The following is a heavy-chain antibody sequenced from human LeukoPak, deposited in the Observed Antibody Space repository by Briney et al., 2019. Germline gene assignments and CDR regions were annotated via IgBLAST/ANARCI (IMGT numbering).Heavy chain of an antibody. D-gene: IGHD1-26*01. Sequence: SETLSLTCAVSGGSISSSNWWSWIRQPSGKGLEWIGEIYHSGSTNYNPSLKSRVTISVDKSKTQFSLKLSSVTAADTAVYYCARDEATSAAFGIWGQGTMVTVSS. CDR3: ARDEATSAAFGI. CDR2: IYHSGST. V-gene: IGHV4-4*02. J-gene: IGHJ3*02. CDR1: GGSISSSNW.